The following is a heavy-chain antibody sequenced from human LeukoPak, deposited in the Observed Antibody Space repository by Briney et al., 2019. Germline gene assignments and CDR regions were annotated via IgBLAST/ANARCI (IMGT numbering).Heavy chain of an antibody. CDR2: FDPEGGET. Sequence: GASVKVSCKVSGYTLTELSMHWVRQAPGKGLEWMGGFDPEGGETIYAQKFQGRVTMTEDTSTDTAYMELGSLRSEDTAVYYCATELVATIHDQTGPFIWGQGTLVTVSS. CDR1: GYTLTELS. J-gene: IGHJ4*02. D-gene: IGHD5-12*01. CDR3: ATELVATIHDQTGPFI. V-gene: IGHV1-24*01.